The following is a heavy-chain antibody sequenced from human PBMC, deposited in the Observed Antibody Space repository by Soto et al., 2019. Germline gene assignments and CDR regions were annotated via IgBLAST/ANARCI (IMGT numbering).Heavy chain of an antibody. CDR3: AKDHYYDSSGYPSIDY. J-gene: IGHJ4*02. CDR2: ISYEGSNK. D-gene: IGHD3-22*01. Sequence: GGSLRLSCAASGFTFSSYGMHWVRQAPGKGLEWVAVISYEGSNKYYADSVKGRFTISRDNSKNTLYLQMNSLRAEDTAVYYCAKDHYYDSSGYPSIDYWGQGTLGTSPQ. CDR1: GFTFSSYG. V-gene: IGHV3-30*18.